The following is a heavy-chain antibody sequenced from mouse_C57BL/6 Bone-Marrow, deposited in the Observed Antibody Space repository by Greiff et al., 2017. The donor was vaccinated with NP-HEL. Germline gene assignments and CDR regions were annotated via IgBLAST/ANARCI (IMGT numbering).Heavy chain of an antibody. CDR1: GFSLTSYG. V-gene: IGHV2-4*01. CDR3: AKKAYGSSNWYVEV. D-gene: IGHD1-1*01. CDR2: IWSGGST. J-gene: IGHJ1*03. Sequence: VQLQQSGPGLVQPSQSLSITCTVSGFSLTSYGVHWVRQPPGKGLEWLGVIWSGGSTDYNAAFISRLSISKDNSKSQVFFKMNSLQADDTAIYYCAKKAYGSSNWYVEVWGTGTTVTVSS.